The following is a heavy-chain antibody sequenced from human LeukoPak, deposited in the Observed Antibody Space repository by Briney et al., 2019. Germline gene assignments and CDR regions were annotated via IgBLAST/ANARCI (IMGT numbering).Heavy chain of an antibody. CDR1: GFTFSNVY. Sequence: PGGSLRLSCAASGFTFSNVYMSWVRQAPGKGLEWVGRIKSKTDGGTADYAAPVTGSFTISRDDSKNTVYLQMNSLKIEDTGVYYCPTTRWGQGTLVTVSS. CDR3: PTTR. CDR2: IKSKTDGGTA. J-gene: IGHJ4*02. V-gene: IGHV3-15*01.